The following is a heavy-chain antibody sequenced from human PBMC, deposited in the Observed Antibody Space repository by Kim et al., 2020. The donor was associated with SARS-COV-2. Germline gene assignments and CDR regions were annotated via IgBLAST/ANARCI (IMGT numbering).Heavy chain of an antibody. CDR2: IDPSDSYT. CDR1: GYSFTSYW. V-gene: IGHV5-10-1*01. J-gene: IGHJ4*02. Sequence: GESLKISCKGSGYSFTSYWISWVRQMPGKGLEWMGRIDPSDSYTNYGPSFQGHVTISADKSISTAYLQWSSLKASDTAMYYCARRDSSSWYATYWGQGTLLTVSS. CDR3: ARRDSSSWYATY. D-gene: IGHD6-13*01.